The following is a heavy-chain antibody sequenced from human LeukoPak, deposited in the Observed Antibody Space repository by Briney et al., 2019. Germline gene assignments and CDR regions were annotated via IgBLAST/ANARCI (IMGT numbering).Heavy chain of an antibody. CDR3: ARGPGYLLSGTYYKPYYYMDV. CDR1: GYTFTSYY. J-gene: IGHJ6*03. D-gene: IGHD3-10*01. Sequence: GASVKVSCKASGYTFTSYYMHWVRQAPGQGLEWMGIINPSGGSTSYAQKFQGRVTFTRSTSINTAYMELSSLESEDTAVYYCARGPGYLLSGTYYKPYYYMDVWGKGTTVTVSS. V-gene: IGHV1-46*01. CDR2: INPSGGST.